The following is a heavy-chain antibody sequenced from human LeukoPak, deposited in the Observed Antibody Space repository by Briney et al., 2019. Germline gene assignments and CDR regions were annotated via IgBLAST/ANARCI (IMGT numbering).Heavy chain of an antibody. CDR3: AKSRRDYSFWSGYY. V-gene: IGHV3-21*01. CDR2: INSSSSYI. Sequence: GGSLRLSCAASGFTFSPYNMNWVRQAPGKGLEWVSSINSSSSYIYYADSVKGRSTISRDDAKNSLYLYMNSLRAEDTAVYYCAKSRRDYSFWSGYYWGQGTLVTVSS. J-gene: IGHJ4*02. CDR1: GFTFSPYN. D-gene: IGHD3-3*01.